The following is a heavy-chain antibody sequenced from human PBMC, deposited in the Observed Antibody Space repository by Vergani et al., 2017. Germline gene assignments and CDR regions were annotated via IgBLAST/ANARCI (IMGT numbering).Heavy chain of an antibody. CDR1: GYTFTSYY. V-gene: IGHV1-46*01. D-gene: IGHD2-2*01. CDR3: ARDSRYCSSTSCYVGRDLFDP. Sequence: QVQLVQSGAEVKKPGASVKVSCKASGYTFTSYYMHWVRQAPGQGLERMGIINPSGGSTSYAEKFQGRVTMTRDTSTSTVYMELSSLRSEDTAGYYCARDSRYCSSTSCYVGRDLFDPWGQGALVTVSS. J-gene: IGHJ5*02. CDR2: INPSGGST.